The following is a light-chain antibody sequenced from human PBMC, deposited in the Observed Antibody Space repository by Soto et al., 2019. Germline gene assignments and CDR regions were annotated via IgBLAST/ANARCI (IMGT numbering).Light chain of an antibody. CDR2: DIS. Sequence: EVVLTQSPGTLSLSPGERATLSCRASQSVGSSYLAWYQQKPGQAPRLLIYDISSRATGIPDRFSGSVSGTDFTLTITRLEPEDFAVFYCQQYGSSEIIFGQGTRLEIK. CDR1: QSVGSSY. J-gene: IGKJ5*01. CDR3: QQYGSSEII. V-gene: IGKV3-20*01.